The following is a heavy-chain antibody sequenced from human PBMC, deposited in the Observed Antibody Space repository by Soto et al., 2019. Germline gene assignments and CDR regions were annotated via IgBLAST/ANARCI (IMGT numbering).Heavy chain of an antibody. J-gene: IGHJ4*02. D-gene: IGHD4-4*01. CDR2: ISNSGGST. CDR3: AKRLSTVSFADY. V-gene: IGHV3-23*04. Sequence: EVQLVESGGGLVKPGGSLRLSCAASGFTFSDAWMSWVRQAPGKGLEWVSAISNSGGSTYYADSVKGRFTISRDDSKNSLYLEMNSLRAEDTAVYYCAKRLSTVSFADYWGQGSLVTVSS. CDR1: GFTFSDAW.